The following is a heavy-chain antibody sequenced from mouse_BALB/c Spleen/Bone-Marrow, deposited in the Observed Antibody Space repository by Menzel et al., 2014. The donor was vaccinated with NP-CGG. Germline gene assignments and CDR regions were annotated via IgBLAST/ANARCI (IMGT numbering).Heavy chain of an antibody. V-gene: IGHV1-9*01. CDR3: ARNYGNYVWFAN. D-gene: IGHD2-1*01. J-gene: IGHJ3*01. CDR2: ILPGSGST. CDR1: GYTFSRYW. Sequence: QVQLQQSGAELMKPGASVKISCKATGYTFSRYWIEWVKQRPGHGLEWIGEILPGSGSTNYNEKFKGKATFTADTSSNTAYMQLSSLTSEDSAVYYRARNYGNYVWFANWGQGTLVTVSA.